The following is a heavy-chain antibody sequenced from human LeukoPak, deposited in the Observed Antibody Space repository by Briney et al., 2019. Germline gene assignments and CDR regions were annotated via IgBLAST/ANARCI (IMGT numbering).Heavy chain of an antibody. Sequence: SETLSLTCTVSGGSISSYYWSWIRQPPGKGLEWIGHIYYSGSTNYNPSLKSRVTISVDTSKNQFSLKLSSVTAADTAVYYCARAGIAVAGTPFDYWGQGTLVTVSS. CDR1: GGSISSYY. V-gene: IGHV4-59*08. CDR3: ARAGIAVAGTPFDY. CDR2: IYYSGST. D-gene: IGHD6-19*01. J-gene: IGHJ4*02.